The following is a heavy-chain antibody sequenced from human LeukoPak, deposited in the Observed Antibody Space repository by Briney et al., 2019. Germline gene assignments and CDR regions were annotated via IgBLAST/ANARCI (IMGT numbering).Heavy chain of an antibody. CDR1: GYSFTSYW. Sequence: GESLKISCKGSGYSFTSYWISWVRQMPGKGLEWMGRIDPGDSYTNFSPSFQGHVTIPADKYISTAYLQWSSLKASDTAMYYCARHLPSTLYYDSSSYPPDDYWGQGTLVTVSS. J-gene: IGHJ4*02. D-gene: IGHD3-22*01. CDR3: ARHLPSTLYYDSSSYPPDDY. CDR2: IDPGDSYT. V-gene: IGHV5-10-1*01.